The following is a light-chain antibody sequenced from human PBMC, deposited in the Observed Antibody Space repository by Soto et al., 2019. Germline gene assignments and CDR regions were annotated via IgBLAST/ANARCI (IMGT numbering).Light chain of an antibody. V-gene: IGKV3D-20*02. CDR1: QTVSSSS. CDR3: QQRSNWPLFT. J-gene: IGKJ3*01. CDR2: GAS. Sequence: EIVLTQSPGTLSLSPGERATLSCRASQTVSSSSLAWYQQKPGQAPRLLIFGASTRAAGFPDRFSGSGSGTDFTLTISSLEPEDFAVYYCQQRSNWPLFTFGPGTKVDIK.